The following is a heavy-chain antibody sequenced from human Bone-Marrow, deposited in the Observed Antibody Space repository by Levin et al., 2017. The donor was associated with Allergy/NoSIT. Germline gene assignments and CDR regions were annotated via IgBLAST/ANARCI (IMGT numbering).Heavy chain of an antibody. V-gene: IGHV1-2*02. CDR3: ARLSHYNGSC. D-gene: IGHD2-8*01. Sequence: VASVKVSCKASGYTFTGYYLHWVRQAPGQGPEWMGLINPNSGGPNYAQKFQGRVTMTRDTSISTAYMELSRLISDDTAVYYCARLSHYNGSCWGPGTLVTVSS. CDR1: GYTFTGYY. J-gene: IGHJ4*02. CDR2: INPNSGGP.